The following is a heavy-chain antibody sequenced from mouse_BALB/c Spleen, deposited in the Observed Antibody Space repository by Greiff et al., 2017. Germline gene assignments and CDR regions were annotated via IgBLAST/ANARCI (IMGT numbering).Heavy chain of an antibody. CDR1: GYTFTSYW. V-gene: IGHV1-7*01. J-gene: IGHJ2*01. D-gene: IGHD2-1*01. CDR2: INPSTGYT. CDR3: ARVYGNYFDY. Sequence: QVQLQQSGAELAKPGASVKMSCKASGYTFTSYWMHWVKQRPGQGLEWIGYINPSTGYTEYNQKFKDKATLTADKSSSTAYMQLSSLTSEDSAVYYFARVYGNYFDYWGQGTTLTVSS.